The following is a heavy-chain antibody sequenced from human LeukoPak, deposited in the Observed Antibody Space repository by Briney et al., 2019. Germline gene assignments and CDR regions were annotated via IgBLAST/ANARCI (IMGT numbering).Heavy chain of an antibody. D-gene: IGHD6-19*01. CDR1: GGTFSSYA. Sequence: SVKVSCKASGGTFSSYAISWVRQAPGQGLEWMGRIIPILGIANYAQKFQGRVTITADKSTSTAYMELSSLRSEDTAVYYCASGGGWLVYYFDYWGQGTLVTVSS. CDR3: ASGGGWLVYYFDY. CDR2: IIPILGIA. V-gene: IGHV1-69*04. J-gene: IGHJ4*02.